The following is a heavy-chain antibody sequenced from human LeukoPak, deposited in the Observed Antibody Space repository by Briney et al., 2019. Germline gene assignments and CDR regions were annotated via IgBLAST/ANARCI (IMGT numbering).Heavy chain of an antibody. V-gene: IGHV4-59*08. CDR2: IYYSGST. J-gene: IGHJ3*02. CDR1: GGSISSYY. Sequence: SGTLSLTCTVSGGSISSYYWSWIRQPPGKGLEWIGYIYYSGSTNYNPSLKSRVTISVDTSKNQFSLKLSSVTAADTAVYYCARLRGGSSGNAFDIWGQGTMVTVSS. CDR3: ARLRGGSSGNAFDI. D-gene: IGHD2-15*01.